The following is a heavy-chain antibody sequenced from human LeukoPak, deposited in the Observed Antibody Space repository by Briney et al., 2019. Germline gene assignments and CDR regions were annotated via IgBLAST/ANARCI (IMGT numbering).Heavy chain of an antibody. CDR3: ARGPNSNWSGLDF. Sequence: GGSLRLSCTASGFSFSGHWMHWARQLPGKGLVWVSRISPTGSTTSYADSVKGRFTVSRDNAKNTLYLQVNNLKAEDTAVYYCARGPNSNWSGLDFWGQGTLLTVSS. V-gene: IGHV3-74*01. J-gene: IGHJ4*02. D-gene: IGHD6-6*01. CDR2: ISPTGSTT. CDR1: GFSFSGHW.